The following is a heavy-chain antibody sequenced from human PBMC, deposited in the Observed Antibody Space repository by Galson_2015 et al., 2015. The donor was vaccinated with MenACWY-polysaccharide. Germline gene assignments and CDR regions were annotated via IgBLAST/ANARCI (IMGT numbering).Heavy chain of an antibody. CDR2: INPNSGGT. CDR3: ARSQGVIAASPNDAFDI. V-gene: IGHV1-2*04. CDR1: GYTFTGYY. Sequence: SVKVSCKASGYTFTGYYMHWVRQAPGQGLEWMGWINPNSGGTNYAQKFQGWVTMTRDTSISTAYMELSRLRSDDTAVYYCARSQGVIAASPNDAFDIWGQGTMVTDSS. D-gene: IGHD6-13*01. J-gene: IGHJ3*02.